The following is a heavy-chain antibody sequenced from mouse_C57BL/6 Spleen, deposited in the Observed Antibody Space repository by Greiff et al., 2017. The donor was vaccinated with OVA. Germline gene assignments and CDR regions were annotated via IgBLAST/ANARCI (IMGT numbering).Heavy chain of an antibody. V-gene: IGHV3-1*01. J-gene: IGHJ4*01. D-gene: IGHD2-3*01. CDR1: GYSITSGYD. CDR2: ISYSGST. CDR3: ARDRWGYAMDY. Sequence: EVQLVESGPGMVKPSQSLSLTCTVTGYSITSGYDWHWIRHFPGNKLEWMGYISYSGSTNYNPSLKSRISITHDTSKNHFFLKLNSVTTEDTATYYCARDRWGYAMDYWGQGTSVTVSS.